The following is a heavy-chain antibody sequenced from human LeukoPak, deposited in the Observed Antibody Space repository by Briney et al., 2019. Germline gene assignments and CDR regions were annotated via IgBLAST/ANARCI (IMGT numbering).Heavy chain of an antibody. V-gene: IGHV4-4*07. Sequence: SETLSLTCTVSGGSISSYYWSWIRQPAGKGLEWIGRIYTSGSTNYNPSLKSRVTMSVDTSKNQFSLKLSSVTAADTAVYYCARFSWLRQSYYFDYWGQGTLVTVSS. D-gene: IGHD5-12*01. CDR2: IYTSGST. CDR3: ARFSWLRQSYYFDY. J-gene: IGHJ4*02. CDR1: GGSISSYY.